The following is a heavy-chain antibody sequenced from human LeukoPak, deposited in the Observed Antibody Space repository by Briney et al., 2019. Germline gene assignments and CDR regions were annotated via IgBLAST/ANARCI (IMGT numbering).Heavy chain of an antibody. J-gene: IGHJ4*02. CDR1: GFTFCNAW. Sequence: PGGSLRLSCAASGFTFCNAWVSWVRRSPGKGLEWVGRIKSKSDGGTLDYAAPVKGRFTISRDDSKNTLYLQMNSLRAEDTVLYYCARDSGWFRFDYWGQGTLATVSS. V-gene: IGHV3-15*01. CDR3: ARDSGWFRFDY. CDR2: IKSKSDGGTL. D-gene: IGHD6-13*01.